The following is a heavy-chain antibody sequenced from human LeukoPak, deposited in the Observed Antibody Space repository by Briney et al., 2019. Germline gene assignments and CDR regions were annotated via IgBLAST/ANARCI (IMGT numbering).Heavy chain of an antibody. CDR2: IYYSGST. D-gene: IGHD4-17*01. CDR3: ARLDDYVNYFDY. J-gene: IGHJ4*02. Sequence: SETLSLTCTVSDGYISSSSYYWGWIRQPPGKGLEWIGSIYYSGSTYYNPSLKSRVTISVDTSKNQFSLKLSSVTAADTAVYYCARLDDYVNYFDYWGQGTLVTVSS. V-gene: IGHV4-39*01. CDR1: DGYISSSSYY.